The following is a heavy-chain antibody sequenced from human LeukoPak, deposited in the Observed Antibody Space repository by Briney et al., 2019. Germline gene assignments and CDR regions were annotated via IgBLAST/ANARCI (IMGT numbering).Heavy chain of an antibody. CDR2: ISAYNGNT. J-gene: IGHJ6*03. Sequence: GASVKVSCKASGYTFTSYGISWVRQAPGQGLEWMGWISAYNGNTNYAQKLQGRVTMTTDTSTSTAYMELRSLRSVDTAVYYCARGLSSTSLETSGYYYYMDVWGKGTTVTVSS. CDR3: ARGLSSTSLETSGYYYYMDV. D-gene: IGHD2-2*01. CDR1: GYTFTSYG. V-gene: IGHV1-18*01.